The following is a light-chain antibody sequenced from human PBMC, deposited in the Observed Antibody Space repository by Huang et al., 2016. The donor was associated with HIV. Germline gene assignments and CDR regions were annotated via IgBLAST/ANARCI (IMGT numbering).Light chain of an antibody. CDR1: QDINNY. CDR2: DAS. V-gene: IGKV1-33*01. J-gene: IGKJ4*01. Sequence: DIQMTQSPSSLSASVGDRVTITCQARQDINNYLNWYQHKPGKAPKLLIYDASSLETGVPSRFSGSGSGTDFTFTINSLQPDDIATYYCQQYDSLVTFGGGTKVEVK. CDR3: QQYDSLVT.